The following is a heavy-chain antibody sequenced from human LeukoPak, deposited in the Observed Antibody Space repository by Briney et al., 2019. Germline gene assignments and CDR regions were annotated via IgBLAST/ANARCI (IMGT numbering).Heavy chain of an antibody. CDR1: GGSISSYY. CDR3: ATYSGYSYGFDY. Sequence: SETLSLTCTVSGGSISSYYWSWIRQPPGKGLEWIGYIYYSGSTNYNPSLKNRVTISVDTSKNQFSLKLSSVTAADTAVYYCATYSGYSYGFDYWGQGTLVTVSS. CDR2: IYYSGST. J-gene: IGHJ4*02. V-gene: IGHV4-59*01. D-gene: IGHD5-18*01.